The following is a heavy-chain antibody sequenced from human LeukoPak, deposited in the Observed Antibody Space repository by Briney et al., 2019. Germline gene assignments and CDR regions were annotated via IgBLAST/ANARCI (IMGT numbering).Heavy chain of an antibody. CDR1: GFTFNNYY. V-gene: IGHV3-11*01. D-gene: IGHD3-22*01. CDR3: AREGGYYHLDY. Sequence: GGSLRLSCAASGFTFNNYYMSWIRQAPGKGLEWISYISSTVSTTYYADSVEGRFTISRDNTKNSPYLQMNSLRAEDTAVYYCAREGGYYHLDYWGQGTLVTVSS. J-gene: IGHJ4*02. CDR2: ISSTVSTT.